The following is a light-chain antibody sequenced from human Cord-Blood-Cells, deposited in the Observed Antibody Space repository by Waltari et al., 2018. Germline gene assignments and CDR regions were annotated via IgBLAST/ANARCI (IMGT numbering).Light chain of an antibody. CDR2: YDS. J-gene: IGLJ3*02. Sequence: SYVLTQPPSVSVAPGKTARITCGGNNIGSKSVHWYQQKPGQAPVLVIYYDSDRPSGIPERFSGSKSGNTATLTIRRVEAGDEADYYCQVWDSSSDWVFGGGTKLTVL. CDR3: QVWDSSSDWV. CDR1: NIGSKS. V-gene: IGLV3-21*04.